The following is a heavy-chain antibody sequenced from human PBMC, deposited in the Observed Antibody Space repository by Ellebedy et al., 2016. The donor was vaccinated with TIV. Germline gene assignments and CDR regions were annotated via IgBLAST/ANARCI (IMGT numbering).Heavy chain of an antibody. Sequence: GGSLRLSCAASGFSFSTSSMHWVRQAPGEGLEWVAVISYHGSNTYYADSVKGRFTASRDNAKNMVYLQMNSLTADDTAVYYCVRCFIGPDYWGQGTQVTGSS. CDR3: VRCFIGPDY. D-gene: IGHD3-10*01. J-gene: IGHJ4*02. CDR1: GFSFSTSS. V-gene: IGHV3-30-3*01. CDR2: ISYHGSNT.